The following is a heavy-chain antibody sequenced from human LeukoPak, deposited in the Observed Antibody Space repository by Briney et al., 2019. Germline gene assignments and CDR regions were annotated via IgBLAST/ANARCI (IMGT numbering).Heavy chain of an antibody. Sequence: SPSLSLTCAISGDSVSSNSAAWNWNRQSPSRGLEWLGRTYYRSKWYNDYAVSVKSRITINPDTSKNQFSLQLNSVTPEDTAVYYCARDQGGTAMVPFDYWGQGTLVTVSS. V-gene: IGHV6-1*01. CDR2: TYYRSKWYN. J-gene: IGHJ4*02. CDR1: GDSVSSNSAA. D-gene: IGHD5-18*01. CDR3: ARDQGGTAMVPFDY.